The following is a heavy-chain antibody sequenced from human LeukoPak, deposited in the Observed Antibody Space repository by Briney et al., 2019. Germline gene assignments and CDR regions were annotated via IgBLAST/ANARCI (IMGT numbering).Heavy chain of an antibody. V-gene: IGHV3-48*02. D-gene: IGHD1-26*01. J-gene: IGHJ3*02. CDR3: AREELQYFDI. CDR2: ISSGSSTT. Sequence: PGGSLRLSCVASGFTFSSYSMNWVRQAPGKGLEWVSYISSGSSTTYYVDSVKGRFTISRDNAKNSLYLQMNSLRDEDTAVYYCAREELQYFDIWGQGTMVAVSS. CDR1: GFTFSSYS.